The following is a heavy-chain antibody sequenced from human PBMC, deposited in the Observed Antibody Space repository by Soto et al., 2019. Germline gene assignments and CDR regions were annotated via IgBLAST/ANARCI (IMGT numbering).Heavy chain of an antibody. V-gene: IGHV1-8*01. CDR1: GYTFTSYD. CDR3: ARERSAAGTGWFDP. D-gene: IGHD6-13*01. CDR2: INPNSGNT. Sequence: QVQLVQSGAEVKKPGASVKVSCKASGYTFTSYDINWVRQATGQGLEWMGWINPNSGNTAYAQKFQGRVTMTRNTSISTAYMELSSLRSEDTAVYYCARERSAAGTGWFDPWGQGTLVTVSS. J-gene: IGHJ5*02.